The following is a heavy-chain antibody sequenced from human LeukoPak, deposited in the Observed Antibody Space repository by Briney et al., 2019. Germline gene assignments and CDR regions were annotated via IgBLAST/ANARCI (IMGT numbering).Heavy chain of an antibody. V-gene: IGHV3-69-1*01. Sequence: GGSLRLSCAASGFAISTYAMAWVRQAPGKGLEWISSLSSGRSPSYSDSLEGRLTMSSDNARNTLYLQMDNLKGEDTAMYSCARQLGYCAAGTCYFDSWGHGTQVTVSS. J-gene: IGHJ4*01. CDR2: LSSGRSP. D-gene: IGHD2-8*02. CDR1: GFAISTYA. CDR3: ARQLGYCAAGTCYFDS.